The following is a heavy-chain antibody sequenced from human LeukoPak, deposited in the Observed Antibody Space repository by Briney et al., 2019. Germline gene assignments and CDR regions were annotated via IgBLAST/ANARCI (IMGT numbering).Heavy chain of an antibody. V-gene: IGHV3-48*04. CDR2: ISSSSSKI. D-gene: IGHD6-13*01. Sequence: GGSLRLSCAASEFTFVRYAMNWVRQAPGKGLEWVSYISSSSSKIGYADSVKGRFTISRDNSKNSLYLQMDCLRVEDTAVYYCVRDPSYGSSWYYYMDVWGKGTTVTVSS. CDR1: EFTFVRYA. J-gene: IGHJ6*03. CDR3: VRDPSYGSSWYYYMDV.